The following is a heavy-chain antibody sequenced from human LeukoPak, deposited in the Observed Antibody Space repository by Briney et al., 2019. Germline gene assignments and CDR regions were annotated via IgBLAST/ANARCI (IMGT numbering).Heavy chain of an antibody. CDR2: IYTSGST. D-gene: IGHD3-3*01. CDR3: ARQKYYDFWSGYGTDV. CDR1: GGSISSGSYY. J-gene: IGHJ6*04. V-gene: IGHV4-61*02. Sequence: SETLSLTCTVSGGSISSGSYYWSWIRQPAGKGLEWTGRIYTSGSTNYNPSLKSRVTISVDTSKNQFSLKLSSVTAADTAVYYCARQKYYDFWSGYGTDVWGKGTTVTVSS.